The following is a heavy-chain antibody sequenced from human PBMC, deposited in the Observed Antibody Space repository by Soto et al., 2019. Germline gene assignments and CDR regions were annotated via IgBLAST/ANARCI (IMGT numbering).Heavy chain of an antibody. CDR1: GYSFSSHA. J-gene: IGHJ4*02. CDR2: IILVFGTP. Sequence: QVQLEQSGSEVQKSGSSVKVSCKASGYSFSSHAITWVRQAPGQGLEWMGGIILVFGTPTYAQKFQGRLTISADKSTNTSSLELRSLRSEDTAVYYCARGGALSTSWYWGDGLDSWGQGTQVTVSS. D-gene: IGHD6-13*01. V-gene: IGHV1-69*06. CDR3: ARGGALSTSWYWGDGLDS.